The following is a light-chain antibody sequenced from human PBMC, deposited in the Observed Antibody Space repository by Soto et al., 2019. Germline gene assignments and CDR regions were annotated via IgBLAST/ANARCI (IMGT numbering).Light chain of an antibody. CDR1: QTISSW. J-gene: IGKJ1*01. Sequence: DIQMTQSPSTLSGSVGDRVTITCRASQTISSWLAWYQQKPGKAPKLLIYKASTLKSGVPSRFSGSGSGTEFTLTISSLQPADFETHYCQQYNSYPGTFGPGTQLDIX. V-gene: IGKV1-5*03. CDR2: KAS. CDR3: QQYNSYPGT.